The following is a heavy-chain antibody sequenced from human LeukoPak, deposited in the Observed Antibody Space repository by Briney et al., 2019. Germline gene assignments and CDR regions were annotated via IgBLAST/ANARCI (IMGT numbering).Heavy chain of an antibody. CDR3: ARESIGYSSSWYYFDY. D-gene: IGHD6-13*01. J-gene: IGHJ4*02. V-gene: IGHV4-34*01. CDR2: INHSGST. Sequence: SETLSLTCAVYGGSFSGYYWSWIRQPPGKGLEWIGEINHSGSTNYNPSLKSRVTISVDTSKNQFSLKLSSVTAADTAVYYCARESIGYSSSWYYFDYWGQGTLVTVSS. CDR1: GGSFSGYY.